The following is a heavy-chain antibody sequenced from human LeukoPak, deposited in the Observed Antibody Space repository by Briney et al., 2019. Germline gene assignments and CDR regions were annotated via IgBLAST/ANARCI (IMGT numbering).Heavy chain of an antibody. J-gene: IGHJ4*02. CDR2: IYYSGST. CDR3: ARAPGRVYLAYYFDY. V-gene: IGHV4-31*03. D-gene: IGHD5/OR15-5a*01. Sequence: SETLSLTCTVSGGSISSGGYYWSWIRQHPGKGLEWIGYIYYSGSTYYNPSLKSRVTISVDTSKNQFSLKLSSVTAADTAVYYCARAPGRVYLAYYFDYWGQGTLVTVSS. CDR1: GGSISSGGYY.